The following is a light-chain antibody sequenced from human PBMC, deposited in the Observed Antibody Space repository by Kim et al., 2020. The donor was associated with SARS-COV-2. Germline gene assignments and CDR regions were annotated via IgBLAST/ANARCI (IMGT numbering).Light chain of an antibody. Sequence: ASFGDRVTITCRASQAINNYLGWFQQKPGKAPKSLIYGASSLQSGVPSKFSGGGSGTHFTLTIIDVQPEDFATYYCQQYNSYPITFGQGTRLEIK. CDR1: QAINNY. J-gene: IGKJ5*01. V-gene: IGKV1-16*02. CDR2: GAS. CDR3: QQYNSYPIT.